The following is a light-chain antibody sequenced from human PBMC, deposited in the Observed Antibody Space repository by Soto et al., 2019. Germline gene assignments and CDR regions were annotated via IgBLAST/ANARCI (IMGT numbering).Light chain of an antibody. CDR2: VGTGGIVG. V-gene: IGLV9-49*01. J-gene: IGLJ3*02. Sequence: QSVLTQPPSASASRGASVTLTCTLSSGYSNYKVDWYQQRPGKGPRFVMRVGTGGIVGSKGDGIPDRFSVLGSGLNRYLTIKNIQEEDESDYHCGADHGSGSNFVMVFGGGTKLTVL. CDR1: SGYSNYK. CDR3: GADHGSGSNFVMV.